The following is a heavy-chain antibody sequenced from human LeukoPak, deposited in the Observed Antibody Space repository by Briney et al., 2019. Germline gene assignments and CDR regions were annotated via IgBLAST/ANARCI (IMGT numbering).Heavy chain of an antibody. D-gene: IGHD2-15*01. CDR2: TSHSGST. J-gene: IGHJ6*02. Sequence: PSETLSLTCAVYGGSFSGYYWSWIRQPPGKGLEWIGETSHSGSTNYNPSLKSRVTISVDTSKNQFSLKLSSVTAADTAVYYCARVCMSGGSCYYYYGMDVWGQGTTVTVSS. CDR1: GGSFSGYY. CDR3: ARVCMSGGSCYYYYGMDV. V-gene: IGHV4-34*01.